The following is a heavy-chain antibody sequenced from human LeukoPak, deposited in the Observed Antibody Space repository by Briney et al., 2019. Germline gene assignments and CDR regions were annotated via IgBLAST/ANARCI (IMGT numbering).Heavy chain of an antibody. CDR3: ARDRYTINWFDP. Sequence: SETLSLTCTVSGGSVSSVSYYWSWIRQPRGKGLEWIGYIYYSGSTNYNPSLKSRVTMSVDTSKNQFSLRLSSVTAADTAVYYCARDRYTINWFDPWGQGTLVTVSS. J-gene: IGHJ5*02. D-gene: IGHD2-2*02. CDR1: GGSVSSVSYY. CDR2: IYYSGST. V-gene: IGHV4-61*01.